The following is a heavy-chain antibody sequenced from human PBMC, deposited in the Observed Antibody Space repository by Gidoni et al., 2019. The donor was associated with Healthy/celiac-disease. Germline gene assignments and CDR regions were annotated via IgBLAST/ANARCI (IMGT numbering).Heavy chain of an antibody. D-gene: IGHD3-10*01. CDR1: GGSISSSSYY. V-gene: IGHV4-39*01. Sequence: QLQLQESGPGLVKPSETLSLTCTVSGGSISSSSYYWGWIRQPPGKGLEWIGSIYYSGSTYYNPSLKSRVTISVDTSKNQFSLKLSSVTAADTAVYYCARPRGLAPNYYGSGSRWFDPWGQGTLVTVSS. CDR2: IYYSGST. J-gene: IGHJ5*02. CDR3: ARPRGLAPNYYGSGSRWFDP.